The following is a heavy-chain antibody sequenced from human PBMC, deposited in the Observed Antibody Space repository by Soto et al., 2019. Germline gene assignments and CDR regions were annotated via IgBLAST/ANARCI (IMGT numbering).Heavy chain of an antibody. CDR1: GGSFCGYY. Sequence: SETLSLTCAVYGGSFCGYYWSWIRQPPGKGLEWIGEINHSGSTNYNPSLKSRVTISVDTPKNQFSLKLSSVTAADTAVYYCARKRYFDWLRGYYYGMDVWGQGTTVTVSS. V-gene: IGHV4-34*01. D-gene: IGHD3-9*01. CDR2: INHSGST. J-gene: IGHJ6*02. CDR3: ARKRYFDWLRGYYYGMDV.